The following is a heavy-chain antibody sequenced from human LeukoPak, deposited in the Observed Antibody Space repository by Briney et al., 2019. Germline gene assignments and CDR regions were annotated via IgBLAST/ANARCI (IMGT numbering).Heavy chain of an antibody. CDR1: GFTFSSYA. Sequence: GGSLRLSCAASGFTFSSYAMSWVRQAPGKGLEWVSAISGSGGSTYYVDSVKGRFTISRDNSKNTLNLQMNSLRAEDTAVYYCAKGQIAVAGRKAFDIWGQGAMVTVSS. CDR3: AKGQIAVAGRKAFDI. V-gene: IGHV3-23*01. CDR2: ISGSGGST. J-gene: IGHJ3*02. D-gene: IGHD6-19*01.